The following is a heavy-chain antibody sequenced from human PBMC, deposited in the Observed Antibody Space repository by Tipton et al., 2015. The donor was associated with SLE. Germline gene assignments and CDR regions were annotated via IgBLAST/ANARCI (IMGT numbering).Heavy chain of an antibody. V-gene: IGHV3-23*01. Sequence: GSLRLSCAASGFTFNSYAMSWVRQAPGKGLEWVSAISGSGGSTYYADSVKGRFTISRGNSKNTLYLQMHSLRAEDTAVYYCAKSAYYYDSSGPFDYWGQGTLVTVSS. CDR3: AKSAYYYDSSGPFDY. CDR1: GFTFNSYA. CDR2: ISGSGGST. J-gene: IGHJ4*02. D-gene: IGHD3-22*01.